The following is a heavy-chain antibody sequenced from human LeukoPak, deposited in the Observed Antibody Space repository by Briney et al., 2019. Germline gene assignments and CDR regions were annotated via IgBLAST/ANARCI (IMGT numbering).Heavy chain of an antibody. J-gene: IGHJ4*02. CDR2: INYSGTI. Sequence: SETLSLTCRVFGGSLSGYYWTWLRQPPGKGLEWIGEINYSGTINYKPSLKSRVIMSVDTSRNQFSLKVMSVTAADTAVYYCGKFRYGYMGLDSWGQGTLVTVSS. D-gene: IGHD5-24*01. V-gene: IGHV4-34*01. CDR3: GKFRYGYMGLDS. CDR1: GGSLSGYY.